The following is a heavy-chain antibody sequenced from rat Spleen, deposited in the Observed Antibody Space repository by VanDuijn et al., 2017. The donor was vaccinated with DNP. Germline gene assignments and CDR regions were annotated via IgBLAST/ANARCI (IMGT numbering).Heavy chain of an antibody. Sequence: EVQLQESGPGFVKPSQSLSLTCSVTGYSITSNYWAWIRKFPGNKMEWMGYISYSGTTSYNPSLKSRISITRDTSKNQFFLQLNSVTTEDTATYYCARGLNYGGYIYSWYFDFWGPGTMVTVSS. V-gene: IGHV3-1*01. CDR3: ARGLNYGGYIYSWYFDF. CDR1: GYSITSNY. J-gene: IGHJ1*01. D-gene: IGHD1-11*01. CDR2: ISYSGTT.